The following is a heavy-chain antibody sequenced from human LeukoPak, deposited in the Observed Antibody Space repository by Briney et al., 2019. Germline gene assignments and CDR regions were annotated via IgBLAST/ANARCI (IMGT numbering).Heavy chain of an antibody. D-gene: IGHD2-2*01. CDR3: ARGSIVVVPAAVYYYGMDV. CDR2: ISAYNGNT. CDR1: GYTFTSYG. J-gene: IGHJ6*02. Sequence: ASLKVSCKASGYTFTSYGISCVRQAPGQGLEWMGWISAYNGNTNYAQKLQRGVTMTTDTSTSTAYMEPRSLRSDDTAVYYCARGSIVVVPAAVYYYGMDVWGQGTTVSVSS. V-gene: IGHV1-18*01.